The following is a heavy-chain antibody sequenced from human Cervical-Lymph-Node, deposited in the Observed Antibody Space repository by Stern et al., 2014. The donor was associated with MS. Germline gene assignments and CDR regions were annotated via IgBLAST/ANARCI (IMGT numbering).Heavy chain of an antibody. CDR3: ARVDTAMVTLYYYGMDV. J-gene: IGHJ6*02. CDR1: GFTFSSYT. Sequence: QVQLVQSGGGVVQPGRSLRLSCAASGFTFSSYTMHWVRQAPGKGLEWVALISYDGSNKYYADSVTGRFTISRDNSKNTLYLQMNSLRAEDTAVYYCARVDTAMVTLYYYGMDVWGQGTTVTVSS. V-gene: IGHV3-30-3*01. D-gene: IGHD5-18*01. CDR2: ISYDGSNK.